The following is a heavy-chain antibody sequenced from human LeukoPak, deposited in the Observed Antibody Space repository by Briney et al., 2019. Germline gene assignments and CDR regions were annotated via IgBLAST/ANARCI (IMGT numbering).Heavy chain of an antibody. CDR1: GFTFSSYA. J-gene: IGHJ4*02. CDR2: ISGGGGST. D-gene: IGHD1-14*01. Sequence: GGSLRLSCAASGFTFSSYAMSWVRQAPGKGLGWVSGISGGGGSTYYADSVKGRFTISRDNSKNTLYMQMNSLRAEDTAVYYCAKDWASGNYFDYWGQGTLVTVSS. V-gene: IGHV3-23*01. CDR3: AKDWASGNYFDY.